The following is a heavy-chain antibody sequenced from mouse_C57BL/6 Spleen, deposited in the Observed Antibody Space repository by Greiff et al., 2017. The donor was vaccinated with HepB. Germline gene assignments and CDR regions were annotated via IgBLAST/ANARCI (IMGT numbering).Heavy chain of an antibody. Sequence: EVKLMESGGDLVKPGGSLKLSCAASGFTFSSYGMSWVRQTPDKRLEWVATISSGGSYTYYPDSVKGRFTISRDNAKNTLYLQMSSLKSEDTAMYYCARHEVTTVVASSPYWYFDVWGTGTTVTVSS. CDR1: GFTFSSYG. D-gene: IGHD1-1*01. V-gene: IGHV5-6*01. CDR3: ARHEVTTVVASSPYWYFDV. J-gene: IGHJ1*03. CDR2: ISSGGSYT.